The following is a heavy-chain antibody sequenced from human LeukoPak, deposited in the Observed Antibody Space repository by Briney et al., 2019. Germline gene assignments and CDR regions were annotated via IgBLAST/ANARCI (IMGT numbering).Heavy chain of an antibody. D-gene: IGHD3-10*01. Sequence: GGSLRLSCAASGFTFSSYWMSWVRQAPGKGLEWVASIKPDGSKIYYLDSVKGRFTISRDNAKNSLYLEMNSLRAEDTAVYYCARDESWGSDYWGQGTQVTVSS. V-gene: IGHV3-7*01. CDR3: ARDESWGSDY. CDR2: IKPDGSKI. CDR1: GFTFSSYW. J-gene: IGHJ4*02.